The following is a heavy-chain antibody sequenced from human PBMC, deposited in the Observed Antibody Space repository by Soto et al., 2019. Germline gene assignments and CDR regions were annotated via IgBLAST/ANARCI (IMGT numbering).Heavy chain of an antibody. CDR2: ISYDGSNK. D-gene: IGHD2-2*01. CDR3: AKVVVVYYYYSGMDV. Sequence: PGGSLRLSCAASGFNFSSYGMHWVRKAPGKGLEWVAVISYDGSNKYYADSVKGRFTISRDNSKNTLYLQMNSLRAEDTAVYYCAKVVVVYYYYSGMDVWGQGTTVPVS. V-gene: IGHV3-30*18. CDR1: GFNFSSYG. J-gene: IGHJ6*02.